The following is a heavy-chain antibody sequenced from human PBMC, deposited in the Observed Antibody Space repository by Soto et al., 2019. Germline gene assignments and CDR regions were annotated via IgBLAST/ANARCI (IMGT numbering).Heavy chain of an antibody. Sequence: GGSLRLSCAASGFTFSSYAMSWVRQAPGKGLEWVSAISGSGGSTYYADSVKGRFTISRDNSKNTLYLQMNSLRAEDTAVYYCAKDFRTIFGVVIFAPWFDPWGQGTLVTVSS. J-gene: IGHJ5*02. CDR3: AKDFRTIFGVVIFAPWFDP. D-gene: IGHD3-3*01. CDR2: ISGSGGST. CDR1: GFTFSSYA. V-gene: IGHV3-23*01.